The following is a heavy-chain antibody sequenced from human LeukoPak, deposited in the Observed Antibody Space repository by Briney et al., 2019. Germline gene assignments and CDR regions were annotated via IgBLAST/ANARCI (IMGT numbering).Heavy chain of an antibody. V-gene: IGHV4-39*01. CDR3: ASTDYYYDSSGYYYYYYMDV. J-gene: IGHJ6*03. D-gene: IGHD3-22*01. Sequence: PSETLSLTCAVYGGSFSGYYWGWIRQPPGKGLEWIGSIYYSGSTYYNPSLKSRVTISVDTSKNQFSLKLSSVTAADTAVYYCASTDYYYDSSGYYYYYYMDVWGEGTTVTVSS. CDR1: GGSFSGYY. CDR2: IYYSGST.